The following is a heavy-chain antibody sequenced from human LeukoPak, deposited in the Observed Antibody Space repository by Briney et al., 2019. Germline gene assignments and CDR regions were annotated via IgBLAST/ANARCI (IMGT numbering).Heavy chain of an antibody. CDR1: GGSFSGYY. V-gene: IGHV4-34*01. J-gene: IGHJ4*02. CDR2: INHSGST. CDR3: AGEAYVDTAMVYMDY. Sequence: SETLSLTCAVYGGSFSGYYWSWIRQPPGKGLEWIGEINHSGSTNYNPSLKSRVTISVDTSKNQFSLKLSSVTAADTAVYYCAGEAYVDTAMVYMDYWGQGTLVTVSS. D-gene: IGHD5-18*01.